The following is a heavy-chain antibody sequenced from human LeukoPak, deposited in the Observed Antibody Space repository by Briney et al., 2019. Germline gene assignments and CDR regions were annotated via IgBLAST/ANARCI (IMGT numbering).Heavy chain of an antibody. V-gene: IGHV4-59*01. J-gene: IGHJ4*02. D-gene: IGHD2-15*01. CDR1: GGSISSYF. CDR2: IFYSGST. Sequence: SETLSLTCTVSGGSISSYFWSWIRQPPGKGLEWIGYIFYSGSTNYNPSLKSRVTISVDTSKNQFSLKLTSVTAADTAVYYCARRDCSGGSCDPDYWGQGTLVTVSS. CDR3: ARRDCSGGSCDPDY.